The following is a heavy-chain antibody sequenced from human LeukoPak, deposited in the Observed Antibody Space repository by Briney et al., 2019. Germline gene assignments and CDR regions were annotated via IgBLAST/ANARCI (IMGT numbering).Heavy chain of an antibody. V-gene: IGHV3-30*18. CDR2: VSYDGSNK. Sequence: GGSLRLSCAASGFTFSDYGMHWVPQAPGKGLEWVAVVSYDGSNKYYADSVKGRFTISRDNSKNTLSLQMNSLRAEDTAVYYCAKDDAYSSSWYALDIWGQGTMVTVSS. CDR3: AKDDAYSSSWYALDI. D-gene: IGHD6-13*01. CDR1: GFTFSDYG. J-gene: IGHJ3*02.